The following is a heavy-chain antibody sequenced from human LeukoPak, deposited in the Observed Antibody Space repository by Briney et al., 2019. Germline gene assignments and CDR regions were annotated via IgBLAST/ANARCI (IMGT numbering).Heavy chain of an antibody. J-gene: IGHJ4*02. CDR2: ISSNGGST. D-gene: IGHD6-19*01. V-gene: IGHV3-64*01. Sequence: PGGSLRLSCAASGFTFSSYAMHWVRQAPGKGLEYVSAISSNGGSTYYANSVKGRFTISRDNSKNTPYLQMGSLRAEDMAVYYCATAPAWYSSGWTPDYWGQGTLVTVSS. CDR3: ATAPAWYSSGWTPDY. CDR1: GFTFSSYA.